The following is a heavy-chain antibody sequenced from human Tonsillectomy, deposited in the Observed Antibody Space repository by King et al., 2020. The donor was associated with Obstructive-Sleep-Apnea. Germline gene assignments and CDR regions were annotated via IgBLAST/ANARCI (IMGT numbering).Heavy chain of an antibody. CDR3: AREDRVGATYFLDY. Sequence: QVQLVESGGGVVQPGRSLRLSCAASGFTFSTYSMHWVRQAPGKGLEWVAVIVYDGNNQYYADSVKGRFTIPRDNSKNTLFLQMNSLRSEDTAVYYCAREDRVGATYFLDYWGQGTLVTVSS. D-gene: IGHD1-26*01. CDR1: GFTFSTYS. V-gene: IGHV3-30-3*01. CDR2: IVYDGNNQ. J-gene: IGHJ4*02.